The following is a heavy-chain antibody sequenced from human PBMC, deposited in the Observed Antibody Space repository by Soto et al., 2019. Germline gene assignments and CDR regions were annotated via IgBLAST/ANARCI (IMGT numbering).Heavy chain of an antibody. CDR3: TRDWERDSEAFFDY. CDR2: IYTSGVP. Sequence: EVQLVESGGTLVEPGGSLRLSCAASGFTFSTYAMSWVRQSPGKGLEWVSGIYTSGVPKYADSVQGRFTISRDDSKNTLYLQMNSLRAEDTAVYYCTRDWERDSEAFFDYWGQGTLVTVSS. CDR1: GFTFSTYA. D-gene: IGHD3-3*02. V-gene: IGHV3-23*04. J-gene: IGHJ4*02.